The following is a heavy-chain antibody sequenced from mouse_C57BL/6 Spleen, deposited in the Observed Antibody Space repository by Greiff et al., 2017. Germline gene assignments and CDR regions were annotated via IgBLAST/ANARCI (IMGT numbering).Heavy chain of an antibody. Sequence: LMESGASVKISCKASGYSFTDYNMNWVKQSNGKSLEWIGVINPNYGTTSYNQKFKGKATLTVDQSSSTAYMQLNSLTSEDSAVYYCARSHYGKEDFAYWGQGTLVTVSA. CDR2: INPNYGTT. J-gene: IGHJ3*01. D-gene: IGHD2-1*01. CDR1: GYSFTDYN. CDR3: ARSHYGKEDFAY. V-gene: IGHV1-39*01.